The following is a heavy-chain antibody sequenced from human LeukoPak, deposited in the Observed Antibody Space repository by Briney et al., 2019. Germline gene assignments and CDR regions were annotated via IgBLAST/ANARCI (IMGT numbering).Heavy chain of an antibody. V-gene: IGHV3-30*02. D-gene: IGHD3-22*01. CDR3: AKDYYDSSGYYLDY. CDR1: GFTFSSYG. CDR2: IRYDGSNK. Sequence: PGGSLRLSCAASGFTFSSYGMHWVRQAPGKGLEWVAFIRYDGSNKYCADSVKGRFTISRDNSKNTLYLQMNSLRAEDTAVYYCAKDYYDSSGYYLDYWGQGTLVTVSS. J-gene: IGHJ4*02.